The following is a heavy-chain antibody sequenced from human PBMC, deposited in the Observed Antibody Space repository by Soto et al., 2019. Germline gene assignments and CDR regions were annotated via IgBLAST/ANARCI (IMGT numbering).Heavy chain of an antibody. Sequence: PGGSLRLSCAASGFTFSSYSMNWVRQAPGKGLEWASYISSATTTIYYADSVKGRFTISRDNAKNSLYLQMNSLRAEDTAVYYCAREKMATILYYYYYGMDVWGQGTTVTVSS. CDR1: GFTFSSYS. CDR2: ISSATTTI. CDR3: AREKMATILYYYYYGMDV. V-gene: IGHV3-48*04. D-gene: IGHD5-12*01. J-gene: IGHJ6*02.